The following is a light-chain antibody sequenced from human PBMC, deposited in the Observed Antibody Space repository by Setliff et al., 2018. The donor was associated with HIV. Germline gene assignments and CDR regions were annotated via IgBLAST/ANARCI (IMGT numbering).Light chain of an antibody. V-gene: IGLV2-11*01. Sequence: QSALTQPRSVSGSPGQSVTISCTGTGSDVGGYNYVSWYQQHPGKAPKLMIYDVSKRLSGVPDRFSGSKSGNTASLTISGLQAEDEADYYCCSHADNWPFGTGTKVTVL. CDR1: GSDVGGYNY. J-gene: IGLJ1*01. CDR2: DVS. CDR3: CSHADNWP.